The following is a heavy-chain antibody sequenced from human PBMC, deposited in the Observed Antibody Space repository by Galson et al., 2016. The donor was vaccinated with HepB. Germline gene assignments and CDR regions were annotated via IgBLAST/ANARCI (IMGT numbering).Heavy chain of an antibody. Sequence: SLRLSCAASGFTFMRYAMTWFRQAPGKGLEWVGFIRSKVYGGTTQHAASVKDRFTISRDDSKNITYLQMNSLRAEDTAVYYCARLFLLAGYIGPPPVPIDYWGQGILVTVSS. V-gene: IGHV3-49*03. CDR3: ARLFLLAGYIGPPPVPIDY. CDR1: GFTFMRYA. D-gene: IGHD5-18*01. CDR2: IRSKVYGGTT. J-gene: IGHJ4*02.